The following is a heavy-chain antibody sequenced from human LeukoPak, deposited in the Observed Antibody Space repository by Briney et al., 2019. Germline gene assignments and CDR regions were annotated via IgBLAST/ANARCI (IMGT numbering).Heavy chain of an antibody. V-gene: IGHV4-34*01. CDR1: GGSFSGYY. D-gene: IGHD1-26*01. CDR3: ARRPSGGTNWFDP. J-gene: IGHJ5*02. CDR2: INHSGST. Sequence: PSETLSLTCAVYGGSFSGYYWSWIRQPPGKGLEWIGEINHSGSTNYSPSLKSRVTISVDTSKNQFSLNLSSVTAADTAVYYCARRPSGGTNWFDPWGQGSLVTVSS.